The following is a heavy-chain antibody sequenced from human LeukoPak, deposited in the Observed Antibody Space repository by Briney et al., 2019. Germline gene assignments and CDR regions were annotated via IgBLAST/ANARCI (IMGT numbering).Heavy chain of an antibody. V-gene: IGHV5-10-1*01. D-gene: IGHD4-17*01. J-gene: IGHJ4*02. Sequence: GEALKISCNGSGYXFTSYWISWVRQMPGKGLEWMGRIDPSDSYTNYSPSFQGHVTISADKSISTAYLHWSSLKASDTAMYYCARAPSTTLRFFDYWAQGTLVTVSS. CDR3: ARAPSTTLRFFDY. CDR2: IDPSDSYT. CDR1: GYXFTSYW.